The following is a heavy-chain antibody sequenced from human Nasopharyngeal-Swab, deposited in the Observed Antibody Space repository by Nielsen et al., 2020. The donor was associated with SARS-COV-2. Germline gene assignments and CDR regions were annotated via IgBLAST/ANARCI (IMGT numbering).Heavy chain of an antibody. CDR1: GDTFTNSA. Sequence: SVKVSCKTSGDTFTNSAISWVRQAPGQGLEWMGGIVPALGLPNYAQKFRGRVTISADRSTTTSYMELRSLRSDDTAVYYCARGQGSWTRNAFDIWGQGTMVTVSS. CDR2: IVPALGLP. V-gene: IGHV1-69*10. J-gene: IGHJ3*02. D-gene: IGHD3/OR15-3a*01. CDR3: ARGQGSWTRNAFDI.